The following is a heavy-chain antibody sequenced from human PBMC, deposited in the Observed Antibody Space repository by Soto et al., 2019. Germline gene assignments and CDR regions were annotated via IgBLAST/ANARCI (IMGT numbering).Heavy chain of an antibody. CDR2: IIPIFGTA. CDR1: GGTFSSYA. V-gene: IGHV1-69*06. Sequence: GASVKVSCKASGGTFSSYAISWVRQAPGQGLEWMGGIIPIFGTANYAQKFQGRVTITADKSTSTAYMELSSLRSEDTAVYYCARVIYATYNWFDPWGQGTLVTVSS. D-gene: IGHD3-16*02. J-gene: IGHJ5*02. CDR3: ARVIYATYNWFDP.